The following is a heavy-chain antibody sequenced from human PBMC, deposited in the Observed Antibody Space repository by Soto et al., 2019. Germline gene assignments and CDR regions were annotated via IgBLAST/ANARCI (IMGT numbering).Heavy chain of an antibody. CDR2: IYYSGST. CDR3: AKEGSSGWYFFDY. D-gene: IGHD6-19*01. V-gene: IGHV4-31*03. Sequence: PSETLSLTCTVSGGSISSGGYYWSWIRQHPGKGLEWIGYIYYSGSTYYNPSLKSRVTISVDTSKNQFSLKLSSVTAADTAVYYCAKEGSSGWYFFDYWGQGTLVTVSS. J-gene: IGHJ4*02. CDR1: GGSISSGGYY.